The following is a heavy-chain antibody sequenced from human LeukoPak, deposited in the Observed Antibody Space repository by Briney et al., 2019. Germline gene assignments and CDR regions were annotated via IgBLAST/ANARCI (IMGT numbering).Heavy chain of an antibody. CDR3: ARIGISARGTNFHH. CDR1: GYSFIDYY. J-gene: IGHJ1*01. Sequence: ASVKVSCKTSGYSFIDYYIHWVRQAPGQGLEWMGWINSNSADTNYAQNFQGRVTMTRDTSISTAFMELSRLRSDDTALYYCARIGISARGTNFHHWGQGTLVTVSS. V-gene: IGHV1-2*02. D-gene: IGHD6-13*01. CDR2: INSNSADT.